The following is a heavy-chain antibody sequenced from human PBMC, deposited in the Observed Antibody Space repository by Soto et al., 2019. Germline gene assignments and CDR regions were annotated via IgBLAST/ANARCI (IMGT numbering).Heavy chain of an antibody. J-gene: IGHJ6*02. D-gene: IGHD3-3*01. CDR3: ARVGITIFGVDHSSYYYGMDV. V-gene: IGHV1-46*02. CDR2: DNPSGGFV. CDR1: GHSLNHYY. Sequence: GASVEVSCKASGHSLNHYYRHWVRQAPGLGLEWMAIDNPSGGFVTHAPKFQDRVTVTRDESTSTAYMELSSLRSEDTAVYYCARVGITIFGVDHSSYYYGMDVWGQGTTVTVSS.